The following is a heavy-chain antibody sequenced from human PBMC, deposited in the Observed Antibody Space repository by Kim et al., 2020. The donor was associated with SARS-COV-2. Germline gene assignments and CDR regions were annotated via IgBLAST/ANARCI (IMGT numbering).Heavy chain of an antibody. V-gene: IGHV3-23*01. CDR1: GFTLSSYA. CDR2: ISGSGGST. Sequence: GGSLRLSCAASGFTLSSYAMSWVRQAPGKGLEWVSAISGSGGSTYYADSGKGRFTISRDNSKNTLYLQMNSLRAEDTAVYYCAKGGDVLLWFGEAYDAVDIWGQGTMVTVSS. J-gene: IGHJ3*02. CDR3: AKGGDVLLWFGEAYDAVDI. D-gene: IGHD3-10*01.